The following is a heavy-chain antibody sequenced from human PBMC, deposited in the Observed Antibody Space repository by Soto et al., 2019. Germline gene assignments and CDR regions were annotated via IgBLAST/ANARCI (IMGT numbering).Heavy chain of an antibody. V-gene: IGHV1-69*12. Sequence: QVQLVQSGAEVKKPGSSVKVSCKASGGTFSSYAISWVRQAPGQGLEWMGGIIPIFGTANYAQKFQGRVTITADESTSTADMELSSMRSEDTAVYYCARIRNYGDYGGWFDPWGQGTLVTVSS. J-gene: IGHJ5*02. CDR2: IIPIFGTA. CDR1: GGTFSSYA. D-gene: IGHD4-17*01. CDR3: ARIRNYGDYGGWFDP.